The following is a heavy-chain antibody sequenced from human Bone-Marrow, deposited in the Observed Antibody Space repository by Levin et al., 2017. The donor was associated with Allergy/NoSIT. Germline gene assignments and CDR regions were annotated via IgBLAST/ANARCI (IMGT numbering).Heavy chain of an antibody. Sequence: GGSLRLSCAASGFTFSSYNMNWVRQAPGKGLEWVSYISSSSSTIYYADSVKGRFTISRDNAKKSLFLQMNSLKAEDTAVYYCARIGYTTGWTAYYGMDVWGQGTTVTVSS. J-gene: IGHJ6*02. CDR1: GFTFSSYN. D-gene: IGHD6-19*01. CDR2: ISSSSSTI. V-gene: IGHV3-48*01. CDR3: ARIGYTTGWTAYYGMDV.